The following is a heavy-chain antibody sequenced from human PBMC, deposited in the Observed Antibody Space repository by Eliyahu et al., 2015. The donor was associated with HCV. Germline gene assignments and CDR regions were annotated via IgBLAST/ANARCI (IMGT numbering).Heavy chain of an antibody. J-gene: IGHJ4*02. D-gene: IGHD5-18*01. CDR1: GYTFTDYY. Sequence: QVHLVQSGAEVXKPGASVKVSCEASGYTFTDYYMHWVRQAPGQGXEWMGIINPSGGSXKYAPKFLGRVTVTSDTSTSTVDMELRNLTSEDTAVYYCARDTTGYSYREILVIWGQGTLVTVSS. V-gene: IGHV1-46*01. CDR2: INPSGGSX. CDR3: ARDTTGYSYREILVI.